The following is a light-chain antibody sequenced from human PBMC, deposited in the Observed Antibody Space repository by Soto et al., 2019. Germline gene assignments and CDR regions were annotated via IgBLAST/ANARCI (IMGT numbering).Light chain of an antibody. CDR2: APS. CDR3: QQIEVTPFT. J-gene: IGKJ4*01. CDR1: QSISRY. V-gene: IGKV1-39*01. Sequence: DIQMTQSPSSLSASVGDIVTITCRASQSISRYLNWYQQKPGKAPKLLIYAPSSLLSGVPSRFSGSESGADITLTCSSLQPEDFATYVCQQIEVTPFTFGGGTNVEVK.